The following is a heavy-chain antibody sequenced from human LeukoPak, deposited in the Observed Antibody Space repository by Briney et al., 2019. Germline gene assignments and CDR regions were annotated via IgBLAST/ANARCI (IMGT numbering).Heavy chain of an antibody. CDR2: IYYSGST. CDR3: ARDSYYYYGMDV. V-gene: IGHV4-61*01. Sequence: SETLSLTCTVSGGSISSSSYYWSWIRQPPGKGLEWIGYIYYSGSTNYNPSLKSRVTISVDTSKNQFSLKLSSVTAADTAVYYCARDSYYYYGMDVWGQGTTVTVSS. CDR1: GGSISSSSYY. J-gene: IGHJ6*02.